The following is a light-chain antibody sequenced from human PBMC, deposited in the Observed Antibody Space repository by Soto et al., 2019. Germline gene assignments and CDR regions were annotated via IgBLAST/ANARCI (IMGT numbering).Light chain of an antibody. J-gene: IGKJ4*01. CDR3: QQCADSPLT. CDR1: QSVGNNY. Sequence: EIVLTQSPGTLSLSPGERATLSCRASQSVGNNYLAWFQQKPGQAPRLLIDDASNRAAGIPDRFSGSGSGTDFTLTISRLEPEDFAVYYCQQCADSPLTFGGGTKVEIK. V-gene: IGKV3-20*01. CDR2: DAS.